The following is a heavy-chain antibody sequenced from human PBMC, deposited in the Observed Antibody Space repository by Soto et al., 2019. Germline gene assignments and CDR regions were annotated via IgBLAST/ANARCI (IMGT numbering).Heavy chain of an antibody. J-gene: IGHJ1*01. Sequence: QVQLQESGPGLVKPSETLSLTCTVSGGSISSYYWSWIRQPPGKGLEWIGYIYYSGSTNYNPSLKSRVTISVDTSKNQFSLKLSSVTAADTAVYYCARREIVTMVRGVIEEYFQHWGQGTLVTVSS. CDR3: ARREIVTMVRGVIEEYFQH. CDR1: GGSISSYY. D-gene: IGHD3-10*01. V-gene: IGHV4-59*08. CDR2: IYYSGST.